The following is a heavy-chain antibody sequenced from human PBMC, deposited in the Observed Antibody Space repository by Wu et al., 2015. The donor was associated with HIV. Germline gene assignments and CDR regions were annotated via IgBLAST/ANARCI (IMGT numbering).Heavy chain of an antibody. CDR1: GYTFTRHY. J-gene: IGHJ4*02. Sequence: QAHLVQSGAEVKKPGASVKVSCKASGYTFTRHYIHWVRQAPGQGLEWMGIIKPSGGSTGYAQKFQGRVTMTRDTSTNIVYMELSNLRSDDTAVYYCARAHLDTVVVRVAPEETGYLDLWGQGTLVSVSS. V-gene: IGHV1-46*01. D-gene: IGHD2-2*03. CDR3: ARAHLDTVVVRVAPEETGYLDL. CDR2: IKPSGGST.